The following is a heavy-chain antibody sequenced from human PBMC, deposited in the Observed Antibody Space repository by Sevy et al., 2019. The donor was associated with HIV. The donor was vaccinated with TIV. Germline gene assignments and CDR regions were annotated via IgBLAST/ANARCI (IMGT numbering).Heavy chain of an antibody. V-gene: IGHV3-23*01. CDR2: ISDSGDTT. Sequence: GGSLRLSCAASGFTFTNYAMNWVHQAPGKGLEWVSGISDSGDTTHYAESVKGRFTISRDNSKNTVSLQMSSLRAEDTAIYYCAKLPSTVMFREKGYWGQGTRVTVSS. CDR3: AKLPSTVMFREKGY. CDR1: GFTFTNYA. J-gene: IGHJ4*02. D-gene: IGHD3-10*01.